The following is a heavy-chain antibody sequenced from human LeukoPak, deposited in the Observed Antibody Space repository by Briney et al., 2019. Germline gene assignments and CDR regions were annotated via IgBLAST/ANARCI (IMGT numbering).Heavy chain of an antibody. Sequence: SETLSLTCAVYGGSFSGYYWSWIRQPPGKGLEWIGEINHSGSTNYNPSLKSRVTMSVDTSKNQFSLKLSSVTAADTAVYYCARHYGGNSIGYYYYYMDVWGKGTTVTISS. D-gene: IGHD4-23*01. CDR2: INHSGST. CDR1: GGSFSGYY. CDR3: ARHYGGNSIGYYYYYMDV. V-gene: IGHV4-34*01. J-gene: IGHJ6*03.